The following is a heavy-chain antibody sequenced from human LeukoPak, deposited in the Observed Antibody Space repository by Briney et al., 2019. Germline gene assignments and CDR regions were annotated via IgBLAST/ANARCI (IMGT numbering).Heavy chain of an antibody. CDR2: IRYDGSNK. V-gene: IGHV3-30*02. Sequence: PGGSLRLSCVASEFSFSSYGMHWVRQAPGKGLEWVAFIRYDGSNKYYADSVKGRFTISRDNSRNTLYLQMNSLRAEDTAVYYCARDRRPGTYDSSGYYYYYYGMDVWGQGTTVTVSS. CDR3: ARDRRPGTYDSSGYYYYYYGMDV. CDR1: EFSFSSYG. D-gene: IGHD3-22*01. J-gene: IGHJ6*02.